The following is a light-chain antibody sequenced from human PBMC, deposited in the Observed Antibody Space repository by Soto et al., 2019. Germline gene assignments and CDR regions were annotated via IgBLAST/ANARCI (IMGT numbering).Light chain of an antibody. Sequence: EIVMTQSPATLSVSPGERATLSCRASQSVSSNLAWYQQKPGQAPRLLIYGASTRATSIPARFSGSGSGTEFTLTISSLQSEDFAVYYCQQYNNWPRTFGQGTKVKSN. CDR3: QQYNNWPRT. J-gene: IGKJ1*01. CDR1: QSVSSN. V-gene: IGKV3-15*01. CDR2: GAS.